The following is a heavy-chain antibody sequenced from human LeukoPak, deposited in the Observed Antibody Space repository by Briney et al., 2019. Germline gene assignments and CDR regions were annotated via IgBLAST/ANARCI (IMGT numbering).Heavy chain of an antibody. Sequence: SETLSLTCTVSGGSISSYYWSWIRQPPGKGLEWIGYIYSSGSTNYNPSLESRVTISVDTSKNQFSLKLSSVTAADTAVYYCARRGYSTRWYYFDYWGQGTLVTVSS. D-gene: IGHD6-19*01. CDR3: ARRGYSTRWYYFDY. J-gene: IGHJ4*02. CDR1: GGSISSYY. CDR2: IYSSGST. V-gene: IGHV4-59*08.